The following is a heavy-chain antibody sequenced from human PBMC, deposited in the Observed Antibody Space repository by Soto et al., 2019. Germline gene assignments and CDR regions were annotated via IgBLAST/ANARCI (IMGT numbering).Heavy chain of an antibody. CDR2: ISAYNGNT. CDR1: GYTFTSYG. D-gene: IGHD2-2*01. Sequence: ASVKVSCKASGYTFTSYGISWVRQAPGQGLEWMGWISAYNGNTNYAQKLQGRVTMTTDTSTSTAYMELRSLRSDDTAVYYCARGVIVVVQAANYWFDPWGQGTLVTVSS. J-gene: IGHJ5*02. V-gene: IGHV1-18*01. CDR3: ARGVIVVVQAANYWFDP.